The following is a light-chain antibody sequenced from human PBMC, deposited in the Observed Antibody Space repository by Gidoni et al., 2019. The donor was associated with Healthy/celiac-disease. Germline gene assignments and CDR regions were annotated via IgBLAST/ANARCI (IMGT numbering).Light chain of an antibody. Sequence: QSVLTQPPSVSGAPGQRVTISCTGSSSNIGAGYDVHWYQQLPGTAPKFLIYGNSNRPSGVPDRFSGSKSGTSASLAITGLQAEDEADYYCQSYDSSLYVFGTGTKVTVL. CDR2: GNS. V-gene: IGLV1-40*01. J-gene: IGLJ1*01. CDR1: SSNIGAGYD. CDR3: QSYDSSLYV.